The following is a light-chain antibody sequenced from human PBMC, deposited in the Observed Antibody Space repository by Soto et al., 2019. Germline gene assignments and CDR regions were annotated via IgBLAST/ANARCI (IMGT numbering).Light chain of an antibody. Sequence: QSALTQPASVSGSPGQSITISCTGTSSDVGTYDLVSWYQQHPGKAPKLMIFETTKRPSGISSRFSASKSGNKASLTISGLQADDEADYFCTSYTSSSTLDVFGTGTKVTVL. CDR2: ETT. CDR3: TSYTSSSTLDV. CDR1: SSDVGTYDL. J-gene: IGLJ1*01. V-gene: IGLV2-14*02.